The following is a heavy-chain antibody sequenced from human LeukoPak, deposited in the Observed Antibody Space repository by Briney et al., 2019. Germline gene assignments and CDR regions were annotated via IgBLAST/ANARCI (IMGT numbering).Heavy chain of an antibody. CDR2: IIPILGIA. CDR3: ARDPNIVVVGRPNYLDY. J-gene: IGHJ4*02. Sequence: SVKVSCKASGGTFSSYTISWVRQAPGQGLEWMGRIIPILGIANYAQKFQGRVTITADKSTSTAYMELSSLRSEDTAVYYCARDPNIVVVGRPNYLDYWGQGTLVTVSS. D-gene: IGHD2-15*01. V-gene: IGHV1-69*04. CDR1: GGTFSSYT.